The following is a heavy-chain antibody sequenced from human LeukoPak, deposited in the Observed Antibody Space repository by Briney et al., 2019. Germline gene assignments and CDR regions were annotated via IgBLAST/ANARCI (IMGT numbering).Heavy chain of an antibody. CDR3: ARGGSSWYDYYYYYMDV. CDR1: GFTFSSYS. D-gene: IGHD6-13*01. CDR2: ISSSSSTI. J-gene: IGHJ6*03. V-gene: IGHV3-48*01. Sequence: GGSLRLSCAASGFTFSSYSMNWVRQAPGKGLEWVSYISSSSSTIYYADSVKGRFTISRDNAKNSLYLQMNSLRAEDTAVYYCARGGSSWYDYYYYYMDVWGKGTTVTISS.